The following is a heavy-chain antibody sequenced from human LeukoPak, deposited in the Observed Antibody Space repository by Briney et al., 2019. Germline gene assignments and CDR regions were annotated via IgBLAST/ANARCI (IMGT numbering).Heavy chain of an antibody. CDR2: IHLDGRTT. CDR1: GFTFSSYW. V-gene: IGHV3-74*01. D-gene: IGHD3-16*01. CDR3: ARGGSPSDY. Sequence: GSLRLSCAASGFTFSSYWMHWVRQRPGTGLVWVSRIHLDGRTTNYADSVKGRFTISRDNAKNTLYLEMNSLRPEDTAVYYCARGGSPSDYWGQGTLVSVS. J-gene: IGHJ4*02.